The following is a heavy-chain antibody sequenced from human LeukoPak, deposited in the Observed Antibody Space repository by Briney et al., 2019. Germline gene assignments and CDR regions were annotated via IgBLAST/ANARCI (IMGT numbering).Heavy chain of an antibody. CDR1: GFTFSNYA. V-gene: IGHV3-23*01. CDR3: VKSGTPTLGYRSSIRCYAFDI. Sequence: GGFLRLSCAASGFTFSNYAMSWVRQAPGKGLEWVSGISGSGGSTDYADSVKGRFTISRENSKNTLYLQMNSLRAEDTAVYYRVKSGTPTLGYRSSIRCYAFDIWGQGTMVTVSS. J-gene: IGHJ3*02. D-gene: IGHD2-2*01. CDR2: ISGSGGST.